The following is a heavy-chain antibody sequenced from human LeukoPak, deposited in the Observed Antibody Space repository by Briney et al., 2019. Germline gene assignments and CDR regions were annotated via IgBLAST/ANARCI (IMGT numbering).Heavy chain of an antibody. V-gene: IGHV4-61*08. CDR2: IYYSGST. J-gene: IGHJ6*02. D-gene: IGHD2-2*01. Sequence: SETLSLTCTVSGGSISSGDYYWSWIRQPPGKGLEWIGYIYYSGSTNYNPSLKSRVTISVDTSKNQFSLKLSSVTAADTAVYYCARVVSYRTPAYYYYGMDVWGQGTTVTVSS. CDR3: ARVVSYRTPAYYYYGMDV. CDR1: GGSISSGDYY.